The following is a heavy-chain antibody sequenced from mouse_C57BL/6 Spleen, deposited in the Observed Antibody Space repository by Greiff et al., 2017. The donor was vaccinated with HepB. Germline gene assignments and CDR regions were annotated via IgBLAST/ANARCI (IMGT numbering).Heavy chain of an antibody. CDR3: TTGSYGNYYAMDY. CDR2: IDPEDGDT. Sequence: EVKLVESGAELVRPGASVKLSCTASGFNIKDYYMHWVKQRPEQGLEWIGRIDPEDGDTEYAPKFQGKATMTADTSSNTAYLQLSSLTSEDTAVYYCTTGSYGNYYAMDYWGQGTSVTVSS. J-gene: IGHJ4*01. V-gene: IGHV14-1*01. CDR1: GFNIKDYY. D-gene: IGHD2-1*01.